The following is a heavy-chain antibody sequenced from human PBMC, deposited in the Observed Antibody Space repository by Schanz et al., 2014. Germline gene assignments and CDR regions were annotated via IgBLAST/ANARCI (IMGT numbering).Heavy chain of an antibody. Sequence: QEEMVQSGAEVKRPGASVKVSCKASGYTFTSYGISWVRQAPGQGLEWMGWISAYNGNTNYAQKLQGRVTMTTDTSTSTAYMELRSLRSDDTAVYYCARDPVLRYCSSTSCYEDYFDYWGQGTLVNVSS. CDR1: GYTFTSYG. D-gene: IGHD2-2*01. CDR3: ARDPVLRYCSSTSCYEDYFDY. V-gene: IGHV1-18*01. CDR2: ISAYNGNT. J-gene: IGHJ4*02.